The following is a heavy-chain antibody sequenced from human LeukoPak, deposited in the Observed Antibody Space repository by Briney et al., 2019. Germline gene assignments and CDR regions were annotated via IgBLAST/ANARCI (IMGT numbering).Heavy chain of an antibody. Sequence: PGGSLRLSCAASGFTFSSYGMHWVRQAPGKGLEWVSLISYDGSNKYYADSVKGRFTISRDNSKNTLYLQMNSLRAEDTAVYYCAKDRLSAGWGQGTLVTVSS. CDR3: AKDRLSAG. J-gene: IGHJ4*02. CDR2: ISYDGSNK. CDR1: GFTFSSYG. D-gene: IGHD2/OR15-2a*01. V-gene: IGHV3-30*18.